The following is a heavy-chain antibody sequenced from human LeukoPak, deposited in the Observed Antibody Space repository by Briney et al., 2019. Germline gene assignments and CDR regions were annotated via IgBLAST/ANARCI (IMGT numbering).Heavy chain of an antibody. Sequence: RASVKVSCKASGYTFTSYGISWVRQAPGQGLEWMGWISAYNGNTNYAQKLQGRVTMTTDTSTSTAYMELRSLRSDDTAVYYCARVGPQHPYYYYYMDVWGKGTTVTVSS. V-gene: IGHV1-18*01. J-gene: IGHJ6*03. CDR3: ARVGPQHPYYYYYMDV. CDR1: GYTFTSYG. CDR2: ISAYNGNT.